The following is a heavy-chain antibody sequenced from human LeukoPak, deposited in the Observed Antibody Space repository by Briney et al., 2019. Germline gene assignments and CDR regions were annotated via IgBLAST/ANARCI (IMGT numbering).Heavy chain of an antibody. J-gene: IGHJ4*02. V-gene: IGHV3-53*01. CDR3: VRRLIAVAGPLDY. CDR2: IYSGGNT. Sequence: PGGSLRLSCAASGFSVSSNYMSWVRQTPGKGLECVSLIYSGGNTYYADSVKGRFTISRDNAKNSLFLQMNSLRAEDTAVYYCVRRLIAVAGPLDYWGQGTLVTVSS. D-gene: IGHD6-19*01. CDR1: GFSVSSNY.